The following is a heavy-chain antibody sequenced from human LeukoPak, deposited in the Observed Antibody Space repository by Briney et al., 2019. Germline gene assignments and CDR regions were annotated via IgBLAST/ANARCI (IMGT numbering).Heavy chain of an antibody. V-gene: IGHV3-48*04. Sequence: GGSLRLSCAASGFTFSSYWMSWVRQAPGKGLEWVSYISSSGSTIYYADSVKGRFTISRDNAKNSLYLQMNSLRAEDTAVYYCARGVYYYDSSGYSLFDYWGQGTLVTVSS. CDR3: ARGVYYYDSSGYSLFDY. D-gene: IGHD3-22*01. CDR2: ISSSGSTI. J-gene: IGHJ4*02. CDR1: GFTFSSYW.